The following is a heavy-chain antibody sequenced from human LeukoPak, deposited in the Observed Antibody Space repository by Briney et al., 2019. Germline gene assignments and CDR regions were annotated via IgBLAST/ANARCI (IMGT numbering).Heavy chain of an antibody. V-gene: IGHV4-61*08. Sequence: KPSETLSLTCTVSGGSISSGGYYWSWIRQPPGRGLEWIGHIYSSGSTDYNPSLKSRVTISVDTSKNQFSLKLTSVTAADTAVYFCGRDPFVWGQGTLVTVSS. CDR2: IYSSGST. J-gene: IGHJ1*01. CDR1: GGSISSGGYY. D-gene: IGHD3-16*01. CDR3: GRDPFV.